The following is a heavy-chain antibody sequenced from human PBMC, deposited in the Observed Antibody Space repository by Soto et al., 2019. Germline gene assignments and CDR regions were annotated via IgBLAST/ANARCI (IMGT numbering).Heavy chain of an antibody. CDR3: ASILLRYYDSSGYYCPYYFDY. Sequence: SVKVSCKTSGGTFSSYTISWVRQAPGQGLEWMGRIIPILGIANYAQKFQGRVTITADKSTSTAYMELSSLRSEDTAVYYCASILLRYYDSSGYYCPYYFDYWGQGTLVTVSS. V-gene: IGHV1-69*02. CDR2: IIPILGIA. CDR1: GGTFSSYT. J-gene: IGHJ4*02. D-gene: IGHD3-22*01.